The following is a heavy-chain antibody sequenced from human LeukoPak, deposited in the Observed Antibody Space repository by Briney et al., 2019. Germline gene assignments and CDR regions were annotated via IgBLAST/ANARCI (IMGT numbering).Heavy chain of an antibody. V-gene: IGHV3-23*01. Sequence: GGSLRLSCAASGFTFSRYAMLWVRQTPGKGLEWVSAIGGSDGTTYYADSVKGRCIISRDNYKNILYLQMNSLRVEDTAIYYCAKVLDSGSFPDYWGQGTLATVSS. D-gene: IGHD1-26*01. CDR1: GFTFSRYA. J-gene: IGHJ4*02. CDR3: AKVLDSGSFPDY. CDR2: IGGSDGTT.